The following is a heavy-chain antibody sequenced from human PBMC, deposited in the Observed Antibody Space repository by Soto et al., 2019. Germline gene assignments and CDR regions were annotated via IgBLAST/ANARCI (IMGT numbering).Heavy chain of an antibody. Sequence: EVQLVESGGGLVQPGGSLRLSCAASGFTFSSYWMSWLRQAPGMGLEWVANIKQDGSEKCYVDSVKGRFTISRDNAKKPLYLKINSLRAEDTAVCYCAWHPSIVFVRAATYCCCSYGMDVWGQGATVTVSS. D-gene: IGHD2-15*01. V-gene: IGHV3-7*01. J-gene: IGHJ6*02. CDR2: IKQDGSEK. CDR1: GFTFSSYW. CDR3: AWHPSIVFVRAATYCCCSYGMDV.